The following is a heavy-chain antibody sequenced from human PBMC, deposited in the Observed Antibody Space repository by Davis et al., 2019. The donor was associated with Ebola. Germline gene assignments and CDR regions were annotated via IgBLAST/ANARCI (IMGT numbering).Heavy chain of an antibody. CDR2: INHSGST. V-gene: IGHV4-34*01. CDR1: GGSFSGYY. J-gene: IGHJ5*02. Sequence: MPSETLSLTCAVYGGSFSGYYWSWIRQPPGKGLEWIGEINHSGSTNYNPSLKSRVTISVDTSKNQFSLKLSSVTAADTAVYYCARHRTDYSNYGWFDPWGQGTLVTVSS. CDR3: ARHRTDYSNYGWFDP. D-gene: IGHD4-11*01.